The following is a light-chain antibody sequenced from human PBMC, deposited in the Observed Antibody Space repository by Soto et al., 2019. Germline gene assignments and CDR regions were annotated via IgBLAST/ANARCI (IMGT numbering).Light chain of an antibody. CDR2: DAS. J-gene: IGKJ1*01. CDR3: QQRSNWPWT. V-gene: IGKV3-11*01. Sequence: EIVLTQSPATLSLSPGERATLSCRASQSVSSYLAWYQQKPGQAPRLLIYDASNRATAIPARFSGSGSGTDFTLTSSSLEPEDFAVYYCQQRSNWPWTFGQGTKVEI. CDR1: QSVSSY.